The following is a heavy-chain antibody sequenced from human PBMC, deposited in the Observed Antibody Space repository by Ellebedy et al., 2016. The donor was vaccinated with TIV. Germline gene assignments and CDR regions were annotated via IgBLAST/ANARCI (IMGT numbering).Heavy chain of an antibody. V-gene: IGHV3-9*01. CDR2: ITWNSGVT. J-gene: IGHJ4*02. CDR3: AKDLDVDILVVTATD. CDR1: GFTFRNYA. Sequence: PGGSLRLSCAASGFTFRNYAMHWVRQVPGKGLEWVSGITWNSGVTAYSESVRGRFTVSRDNAKNSLFLQMNSLRPDDTALYFCAKDLDVDILVVTATDWGQGVLVTVSS. D-gene: IGHD2-21*02.